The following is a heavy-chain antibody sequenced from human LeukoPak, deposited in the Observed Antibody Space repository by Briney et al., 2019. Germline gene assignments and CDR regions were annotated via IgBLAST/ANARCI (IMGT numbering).Heavy chain of an antibody. D-gene: IGHD3-10*01. CDR3: AGGGINYYDN. J-gene: IGHJ4*02. CDR2: IKEDGGEK. CDR1: GFTFDDYG. Sequence: PGGSLRLSCAASGFTFDDYGMTWVRQAPGKGLECVASIKEDGGEKFYVDSVKGRLIISRDNAENPLYLQVNSLRVEDTAVYYCAGGGINYYDNWGQGTLVTVSS. V-gene: IGHV3-7*04.